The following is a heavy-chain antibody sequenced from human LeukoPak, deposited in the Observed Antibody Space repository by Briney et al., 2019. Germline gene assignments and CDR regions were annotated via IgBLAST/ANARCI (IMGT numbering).Heavy chain of an antibody. Sequence: GGSLRLSCAASGFTFSSHSMNWIRQAPGKGLEWVSYISSSSSTIYYADSVKGRFTISRDNAKNSLYLQMNSLRAEDTAAYYCARGAYYYEDWGQGTLVTVSS. J-gene: IGHJ4*02. D-gene: IGHD3-22*01. CDR2: ISSSSSTI. CDR1: GFTFSSHS. V-gene: IGHV3-48*01. CDR3: ARGAYYYED.